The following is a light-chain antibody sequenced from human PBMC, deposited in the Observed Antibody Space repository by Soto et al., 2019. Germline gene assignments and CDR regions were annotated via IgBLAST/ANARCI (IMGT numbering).Light chain of an antibody. CDR3: SSYTKDSTVV. CDR2: DVS. V-gene: IGLV2-14*03. CDR1: STDVGSYNY. Sequence: QSALTQPASVSGSPGQSITISCAGTSTDVGSYNYVSWYQHHPGKAPKLMVFDVSLRPSGVSSRFSGSKSGNTASLTISGLQAEDEGDYYCSSYTKDSTVVFGGGTKLTVL. J-gene: IGLJ2*01.